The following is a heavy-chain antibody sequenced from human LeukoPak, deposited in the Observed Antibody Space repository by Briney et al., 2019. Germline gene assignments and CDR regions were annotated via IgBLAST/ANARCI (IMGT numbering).Heavy chain of an antibody. J-gene: IGHJ4*02. Sequence: SETLSLTCTVSGGSISSTNYYWGWIRQPPGKGLEWIGSIYYSGSTYYNPSLKSRVTISVDTSKDQFSLKLSSVTAADTAVYYCARGLRQLVRSWHYWGQGTLVTVSS. CDR3: ARGLRQLVRSWHY. D-gene: IGHD6-6*01. V-gene: IGHV4-39*07. CDR1: GGSISSTNYY. CDR2: IYYSGST.